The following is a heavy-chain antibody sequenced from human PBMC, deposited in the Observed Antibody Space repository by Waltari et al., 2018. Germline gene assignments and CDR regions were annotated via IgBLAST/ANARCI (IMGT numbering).Heavy chain of an antibody. Sequence: EVQLLESGGGLVQPGGSLRLSCAVSGITFRAYARSWVRQAPGKGLEWVSGINDGGGSTYYADSVKGRFTISRDNSRKMLFLQMSGLRAEDTAIYYCAKETLRWFDYWGQGTLVAVSS. CDR2: INDGGGST. CDR3: AKETLRWFDY. D-gene: IGHD5-12*01. V-gene: IGHV3-23*01. J-gene: IGHJ4*02. CDR1: GITFRAYA.